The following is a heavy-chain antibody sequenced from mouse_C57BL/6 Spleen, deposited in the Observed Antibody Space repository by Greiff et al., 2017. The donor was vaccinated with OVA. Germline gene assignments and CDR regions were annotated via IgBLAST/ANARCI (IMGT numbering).Heavy chain of an antibody. V-gene: IGHV1-78*01. CDR2: IYPRDGST. D-gene: IGHD2-4*01. Sequence: VQLQQSDAELVKPGASVMISCKVSGYTFTDHTIHWMKQRPEQGLEWIGYIYPRDGSTKYNEKFKGKATLTADKSSSTAYMQLNSLTSEDSAVYFCAKGYDYDGDYFDYWGQGTTLTVSS. CDR1: GYTFTDHT. CDR3: AKGYDYDGDYFDY. J-gene: IGHJ2*01.